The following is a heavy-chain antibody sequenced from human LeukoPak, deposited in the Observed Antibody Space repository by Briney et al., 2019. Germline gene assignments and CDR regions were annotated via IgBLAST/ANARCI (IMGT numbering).Heavy chain of an antibody. CDR1: GGSISSSNW. CDR3: ARVDYYGSGSHDAFDI. J-gene: IGHJ3*02. CDR2: IYHSGST. V-gene: IGHV4-4*02. Sequence: PSGTLSLTCAVSGGSISSSNWWSWVRQPPGKGLEWIGEIYHSGSTNYNPSLKSRVTISVGKSKNQFSLKLSSVTAADTAVYYCARVDYYGSGSHDAFDIWGQGTMVTVSS. D-gene: IGHD3-10*01.